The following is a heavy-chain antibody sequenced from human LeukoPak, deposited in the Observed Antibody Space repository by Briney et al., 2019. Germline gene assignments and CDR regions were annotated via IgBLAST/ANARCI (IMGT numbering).Heavy chain of an antibody. CDR2: IRYDGSNK. CDR1: GFTFSSCG. CDR3: AKGNTYYYYMDV. Sequence: GGSLRLSCAASGFTFSSCGMHWVRQAPGKGLEWVAFIRYDGSNKYYADSVKGRFTISRDNSKNTLYLQMNSLRAVDTAVYYCAKGNTYYYYMDVWGKGTTVTISS. J-gene: IGHJ6*03. V-gene: IGHV3-30*02.